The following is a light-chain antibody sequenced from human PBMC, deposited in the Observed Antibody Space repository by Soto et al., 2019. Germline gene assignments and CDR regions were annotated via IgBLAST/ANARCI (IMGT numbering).Light chain of an antibody. CDR3: QQYNNWPF. Sequence: EIVMTQSPATLSVSPGEKATLSCGAIQSVSSNLAWYQQKPGQSPRLLTDGASTRATGIPARFSGSGSGTEFTLTISSLQSEDFAVYYCQQYNNWPFFGQGTKLEIK. CDR1: QSVSSN. J-gene: IGKJ2*01. CDR2: GAS. V-gene: IGKV3-15*01.